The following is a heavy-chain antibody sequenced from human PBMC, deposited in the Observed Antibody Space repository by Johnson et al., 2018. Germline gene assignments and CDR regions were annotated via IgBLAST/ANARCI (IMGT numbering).Heavy chain of an antibody. Sequence: VQLQEFGGGLVQPGGSLRLSCAASGFTFDDYAMHWVRQAPGKGLEWVSGISWNSGSIGYADSVKGRFTISRDNAKNSLYLQMNSLRAEDTALYYCAVSRSSQFMGYFQHWGQGTLVTVSS. D-gene: IGHD2-2*01. CDR3: AVSRSSQFMGYFQH. CDR1: GFTFDDYA. CDR2: ISWNSGSI. J-gene: IGHJ1*01. V-gene: IGHV3-9*01.